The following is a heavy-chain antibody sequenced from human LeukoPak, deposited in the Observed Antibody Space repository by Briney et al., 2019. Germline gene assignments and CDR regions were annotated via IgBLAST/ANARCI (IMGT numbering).Heavy chain of an antibody. V-gene: IGHV1-46*01. CDR1: GGTFSSYA. J-gene: IGHJ6*02. CDR3: AREWLGTGYSSSWPSGYYYYGMDV. Sequence: ASVKVSCKASGGTFSSYAISWVRQAPGQGLEWMGIINPSGGSTSYAQKFQGRVTMTRDTSTSTVYMELSSLRSEDTAVYYCAREWLGTGYSSSWPSGYYYYGMDVWGQGTTVTVSS. CDR2: INPSGGST. D-gene: IGHD6-13*01.